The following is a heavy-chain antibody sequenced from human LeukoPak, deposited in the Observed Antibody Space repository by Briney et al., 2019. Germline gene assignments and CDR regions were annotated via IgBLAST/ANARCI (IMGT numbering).Heavy chain of an antibody. J-gene: IGHJ5*02. CDR2: IYNNGGT. CDR3: ARDRVVVAATGTDDWFDP. D-gene: IGHD2-15*01. V-gene: IGHV4-30-4*07. Sequence: SETLSLTCGVSGGSISSGGYSWNWIRQPPGKGLQWIGYIYNNGGTYYNPSLKSRVTISVDTSKNQFSLKLSSVTAADTAVYYCARDRVVVAATGTDDWFDPWGQGTLVTVSS. CDR1: GGSISSGGYS.